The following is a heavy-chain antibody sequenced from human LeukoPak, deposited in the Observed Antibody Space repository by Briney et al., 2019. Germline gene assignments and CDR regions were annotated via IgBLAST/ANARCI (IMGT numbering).Heavy chain of an antibody. V-gene: IGHV1-2*02. CDR1: GYTFTGYY. CDR3: ARASQWELHRYYFDY. Sequence: ASVKVSCKXSGYTFTGYYMHWVRQAPGQGLEWMGWINPNSGGTNYSQKFQGRVTMTRDTSISTAYMELSRLRSDDTAVYYCARASQWELHRYYFDYWGQGTLVTVSS. CDR2: INPNSGGT. D-gene: IGHD1-26*01. J-gene: IGHJ4*02.